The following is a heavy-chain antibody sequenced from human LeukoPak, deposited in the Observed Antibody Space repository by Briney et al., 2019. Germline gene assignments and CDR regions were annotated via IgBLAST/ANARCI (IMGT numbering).Heavy chain of an antibody. D-gene: IGHD1-7*01. CDR1: GFTFSSYA. V-gene: IGHV3-15*04. CDR3: TTDEDWNYARKDV. CDR2: TVSEIDGGTT. Sequence: EGSLRLSCAASGFTFSSYAMNWVRQAPGKGLEWVGQTVSEIDGGTTDYAAPVKGRFTISRDDSKSTLYLQMNSLKIEDTAVYYCTTDEDWNYARKDVWGQGATVIVSS. J-gene: IGHJ6*02.